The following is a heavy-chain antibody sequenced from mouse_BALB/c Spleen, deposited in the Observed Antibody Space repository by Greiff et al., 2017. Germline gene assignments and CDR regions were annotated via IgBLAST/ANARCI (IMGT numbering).Heavy chain of an antibody. CDR1: GYTFTDYW. J-gene: IGHJ2*01. D-gene: IGHD6-1*01. CDR2: IDTSDSYT. V-gene: IGHV1-69*01. CDR3: SRSAIQHYFDY. Sequence: VQLQQPGAELVMPGASVKMSCKASGYTFTDYWMHWVKQRPGQGLEWIGAIDTSDSYTSYNQKFKGKATLTVDESSITAYMQLSSLTSEDSAVYYCSRSAIQHYFDYWGQGTTLTVSS.